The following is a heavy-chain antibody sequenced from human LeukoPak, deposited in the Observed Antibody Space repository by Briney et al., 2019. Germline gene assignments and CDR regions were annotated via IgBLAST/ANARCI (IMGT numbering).Heavy chain of an antibody. CDR3: ARSLTMVRAYDY. CDR1: GFTFSSYG. Sequence: PGGSLRLSCAASGFTFSSYGMHWVRQAPGKGLEWVIFIQYDGSNKYYADSVKGRFTISRDNSKNTVYLQMNSLRTEDTAVYYCARSLTMVRAYDYWGQGTLVTVSS. V-gene: IGHV3-30*02. CDR2: IQYDGSNK. J-gene: IGHJ4*02. D-gene: IGHD3-10*01.